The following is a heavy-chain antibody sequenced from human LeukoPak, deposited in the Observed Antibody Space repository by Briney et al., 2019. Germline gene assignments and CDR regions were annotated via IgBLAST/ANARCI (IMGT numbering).Heavy chain of an antibody. D-gene: IGHD1-1*01. Sequence: GGSLRLSYAASGFTFSSYVMNWVRQAPGKGLEWVSGITGSSSNTEYADSVEGRFTISRGNSMNTLYLQMKSLRAEDTAIYYCAKKTAGRYPFDDWGQGTLVTVSS. V-gene: IGHV3-23*01. J-gene: IGHJ4*02. CDR3: AKKTAGRYPFDD. CDR1: GFTFSSYV. CDR2: ITGSSSNT.